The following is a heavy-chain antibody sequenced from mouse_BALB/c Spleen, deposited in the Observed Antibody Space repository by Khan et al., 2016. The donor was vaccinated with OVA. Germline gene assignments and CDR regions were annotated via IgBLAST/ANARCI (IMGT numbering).Heavy chain of an antibody. CDR3: ARERIDY. J-gene: IGHJ2*01. CDR2: IDPTSGFT. Sequence: VQLKESGAELAKPGASVKMSCKASGYTFTTYWMHWVKQRPGQGLEWIGYIDPTSGFTDYNQKFKDKATLTADKSSSTAYMQLSSLTSDDSAVCYCARERIDYWGQGTTLTVSS. CDR1: GYTFTTYW. V-gene: IGHV1-7*01.